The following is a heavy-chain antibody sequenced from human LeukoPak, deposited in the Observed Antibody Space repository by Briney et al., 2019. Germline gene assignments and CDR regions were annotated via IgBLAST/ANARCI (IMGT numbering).Heavy chain of an antibody. Sequence: GRSLRLSCAASGFTFDDYAMHWVRQAPGKGLEWVSGISWNSGSIGYADSVKGRFTISRDNAKNSLYLQMNSLRAEDTALYYCAKDNSYGYLVYFDYWGQGTLVTVSS. V-gene: IGHV3-9*01. CDR2: ISWNSGSI. CDR3: AKDNSYGYLVYFDY. J-gene: IGHJ4*02. CDR1: GFTFDDYA. D-gene: IGHD5-18*01.